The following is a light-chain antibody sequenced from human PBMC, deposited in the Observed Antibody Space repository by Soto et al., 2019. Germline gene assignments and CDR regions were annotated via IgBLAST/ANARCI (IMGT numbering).Light chain of an antibody. CDR2: AAS. CDR1: QSISRY. J-gene: IGKJ3*01. CDR3: QQSYSTLLFT. Sequence: DIQMTQSPSSLSASVGDRVTITCRASQSISRYLNWYQQKPGKAPKLLIYAASSLQSGVPSRFSGSGSGTDFTLTISSLQPEDFATYYCQQSYSTLLFTFGPGPKVDIK. V-gene: IGKV1-39*01.